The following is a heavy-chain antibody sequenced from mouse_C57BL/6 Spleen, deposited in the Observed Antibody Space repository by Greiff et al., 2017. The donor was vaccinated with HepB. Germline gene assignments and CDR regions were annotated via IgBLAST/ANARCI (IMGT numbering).Heavy chain of an antibody. Sequence: VKLQESGAELVRPGASVKLSCKASGYTFTDYYINWVKQRPGQGLEWIARIYPGSGNTYYNEKFKGKATLTAEKSSSTAYMQLSSLTSEDSAVYFCAREEDYGSSYGYAMDYWGQGTSVTVSS. CDR3: AREEDYGSSYGYAMDY. J-gene: IGHJ4*01. CDR2: IYPGSGNT. V-gene: IGHV1-76*01. D-gene: IGHD1-1*01. CDR1: GYTFTDYY.